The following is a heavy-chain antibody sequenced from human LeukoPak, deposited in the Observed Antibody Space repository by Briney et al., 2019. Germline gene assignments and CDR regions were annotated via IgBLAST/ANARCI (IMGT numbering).Heavy chain of an antibody. CDR2: IYWDDDK. D-gene: IGHD3-10*01. V-gene: IGHV2-5*02. CDR1: GFSLSTSGAG. CDR3: THTPSFGDWGYFDA. Sequence: GSGPTLVNPTQPLTLTCNFSGFSLSTSGAGVAWIRQPPGKALEWLVLIYWDDDKRYSPSFKSRLTVTKDTPKNQVVLTMIDMDPVDTGTYSCTHTPSFGDWGYFDAWGQGTLVTVSS. J-gene: IGHJ5*02.